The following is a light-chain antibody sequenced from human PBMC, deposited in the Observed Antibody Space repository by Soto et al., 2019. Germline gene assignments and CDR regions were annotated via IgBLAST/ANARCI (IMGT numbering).Light chain of an antibody. CDR3: SSYAGYNTVV. CDR2: EVS. CDR1: SSDVGGSNF. V-gene: IGLV2-8*01. Sequence: QSALTQPPSASGSPGQSVTISCTGTSSDVGGSNFVSWYRQHPGKAPKLMIYEVSKRPSGVPDRFSGSKSGNTASLTVSGRQAEDEAEYYCSSYAGYNTVVFGGGTKLTV. J-gene: IGLJ3*02.